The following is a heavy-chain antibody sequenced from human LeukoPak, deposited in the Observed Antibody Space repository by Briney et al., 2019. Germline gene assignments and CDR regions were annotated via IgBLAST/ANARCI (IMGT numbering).Heavy chain of an antibody. CDR1: GFTFSSYA. V-gene: IGHV3-23*01. D-gene: IGHD3-22*01. J-gene: IGHJ4*02. Sequence: PGGSLRLSCAASGFTFSSYAMSWVRQAPGKGLEWVSAISGSGGSTYYADSVKGRFTISRDNSKNTLYLQMNSLRPEDTAVYYCAKVLSKGGGYYLTDYWGQGTLVTVSS. CDR3: AKVLSKGGGYYLTDY. CDR2: ISGSGGST.